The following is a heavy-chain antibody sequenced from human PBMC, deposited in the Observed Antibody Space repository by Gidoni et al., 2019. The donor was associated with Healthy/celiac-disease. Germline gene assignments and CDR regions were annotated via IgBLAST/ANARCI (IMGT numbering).Heavy chain of an antibody. CDR3: ASGAPWSVGTMYY. V-gene: IGHV3-53*02. J-gene: IGHJ4*02. Sequence: EVQLVETGGGLIQPGGSLRLSCAASGFTVSSNYMSWVRQAPGKGLEWVSVIYSGGSTYYADSVKGRFTISRDNSKNTLYLQMNSLRAEDTAVYYCASGAPWSVGTMYYWGQGTLVTVSS. CDR1: GFTVSSNY. D-gene: IGHD3-3*01. CDR2: IYSGGST.